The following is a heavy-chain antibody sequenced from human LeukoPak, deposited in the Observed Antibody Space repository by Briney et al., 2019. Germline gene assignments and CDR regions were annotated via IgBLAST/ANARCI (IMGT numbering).Heavy chain of an antibody. Sequence: SETLSLTCTVSGYSISSSSYYWGWIRQPPGKGLEWIGSIYYSGSTYYNPSLKSRVTISVDTSKNQFSLKLSSVTAADTAVYYCATGEQWLVPIDYWGQGTLVTVSS. J-gene: IGHJ4*02. D-gene: IGHD6-19*01. CDR1: GYSISSSSYY. V-gene: IGHV4-39*01. CDR2: IYYSGST. CDR3: ATGEQWLVPIDY.